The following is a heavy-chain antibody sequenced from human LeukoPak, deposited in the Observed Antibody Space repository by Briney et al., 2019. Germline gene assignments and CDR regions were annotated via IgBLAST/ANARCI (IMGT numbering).Heavy chain of an antibody. V-gene: IGHV7-4-1*02. CDR2: INTNTGNP. J-gene: IGHJ5*02. CDR3: ARDFSSGWHGTGNWFDP. CDR1: GYTFTSYA. Sequence: ASVKVSCKASGYTFTSYAMNWVRQAPGQGLEWMGWINTNTGNPTYAQGFTGRFVFSLDTSVSTAYLQINSLKAEDTAVYYCARDFSSGWHGTGNWFDPWGQGTLVTVSS. D-gene: IGHD6-19*01.